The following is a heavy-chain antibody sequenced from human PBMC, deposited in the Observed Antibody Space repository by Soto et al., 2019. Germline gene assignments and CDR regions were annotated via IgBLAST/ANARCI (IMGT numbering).Heavy chain of an antibody. Sequence: GASVKVSCKASGYTFTSYGISWVRQAPGQGLEWMGWISAYNGNTNYAQKLQGRVTMTTDTSTSTAYMELRSLRSDDTAVYYCARDSRGGNIVLMVYWGQGTLVTVSS. D-gene: IGHD2-8*01. CDR3: ARDSRGGNIVLMVY. J-gene: IGHJ4*02. CDR1: GYTFTSYG. CDR2: ISAYNGNT. V-gene: IGHV1-18*01.